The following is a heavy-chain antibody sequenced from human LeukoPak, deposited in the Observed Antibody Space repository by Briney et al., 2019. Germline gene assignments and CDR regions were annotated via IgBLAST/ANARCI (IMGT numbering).Heavy chain of an antibody. D-gene: IGHD3-22*01. CDR1: GGSISSGSFY. CDR2: IYASGST. Sequence: PSQTLSLTCTVSGGSISSGSFYWSWIRQPAGTGLEWIGRIYASGSTNYNPSLKSRVTISVDTSKSQFSLKLSSVTAADTAVYYCARARPLNYYDGSGYYLDYWGQGTLVTVSS. CDR3: ARARPLNYYDGSGYYLDY. J-gene: IGHJ4*02. V-gene: IGHV4-61*02.